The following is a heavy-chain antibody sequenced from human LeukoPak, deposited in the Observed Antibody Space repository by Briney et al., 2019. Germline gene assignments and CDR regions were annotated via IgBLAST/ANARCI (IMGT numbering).Heavy chain of an antibody. CDR2: INPDGSQK. J-gene: IGHJ4*02. Sequence: GGSLRLSCVTSGFTFSNYWMSWFRQAPGKGLEWVANINPDGSQKNYVDSMKGRLTISRDNARDSVFLQMHSLRADDTAVYYCARPSSFSSGWGSDHWGQGTLVNVGS. CDR3: ARPSSFSSGWGSDH. CDR1: GFTFSNYW. D-gene: IGHD3-22*01. V-gene: IGHV3-7*01.